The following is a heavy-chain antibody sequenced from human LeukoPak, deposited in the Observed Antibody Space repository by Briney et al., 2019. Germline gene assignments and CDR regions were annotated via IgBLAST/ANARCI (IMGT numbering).Heavy chain of an antibody. V-gene: IGHV1-69*04. J-gene: IGHJ3*02. CDR2: IIPILGIA. D-gene: IGHD2-2*01. Sequence: SVKVSCKASGGTFSSYTISWVRQAPGQGLEWMGRIIPILGIANYAQKFQGRVTITADKSTSIAYMELSSLRSEYTAVYYCARDFDEATIRARVVPAANDAFDIWGQGTMVTVSS. CDR3: ARDFDEATIRARVVPAANDAFDI. CDR1: GGTFSSYT.